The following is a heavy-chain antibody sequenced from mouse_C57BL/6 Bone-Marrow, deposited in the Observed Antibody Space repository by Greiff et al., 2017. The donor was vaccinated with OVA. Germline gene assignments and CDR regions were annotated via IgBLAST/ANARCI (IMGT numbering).Heavy chain of an antibody. CDR1: GFTFSDYG. Sequence: EVKLVESGGGLVKPGGSLKLSCAASGFTFSDYGMHWVRQAPEKGLEWVAYISSGSSTIYYADTVKGRFTISRDNAKNTLFLQMTSLRSEDTAMYYCANDGYLYWYFDVWGTGTTVTVSS. D-gene: IGHD2-3*01. V-gene: IGHV5-17*01. CDR3: ANDGYLYWYFDV. J-gene: IGHJ1*03. CDR2: ISSGSSTI.